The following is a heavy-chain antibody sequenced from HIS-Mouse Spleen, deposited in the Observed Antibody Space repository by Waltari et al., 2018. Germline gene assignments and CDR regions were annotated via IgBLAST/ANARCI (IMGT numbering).Heavy chain of an antibody. V-gene: IGHV1-8*01. CDR1: GYTFTSYY. D-gene: IGHD3-3*01. J-gene: IGHJ4*02. Sequence: QVQLVQSGAEVKKPGASVKVSCKASGYTFTSYYIKWVGQATGQGLEWMGWMNPNSGNTGYAQKFQGRVTMTRNTSISTAYMELSSLRSEDTAVYYCARVYYDFWSGYYYWGQGTLVTVSS. CDR2: MNPNSGNT. CDR3: ARVYYDFWSGYYY.